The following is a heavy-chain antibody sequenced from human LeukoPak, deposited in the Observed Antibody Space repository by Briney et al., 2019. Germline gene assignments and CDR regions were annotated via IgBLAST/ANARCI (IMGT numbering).Heavy chain of an antibody. CDR2: IIPIFGTA. V-gene: IGHV1-69*01. J-gene: IGHJ6*02. Sequence: GSSVKFSCKASGGTFSSYAISWVRQAPGQGLEWMGGIIPIFGTANYAQKFQGRVTITADESTSTAYMELSSLRSEDTAVYYCARVPQTYYYDSSGYYEFSYGMDVWGQGTTVTVSS. CDR3: ARVPQTYYYDSSGYYEFSYGMDV. CDR1: GGTFSSYA. D-gene: IGHD3-22*01.